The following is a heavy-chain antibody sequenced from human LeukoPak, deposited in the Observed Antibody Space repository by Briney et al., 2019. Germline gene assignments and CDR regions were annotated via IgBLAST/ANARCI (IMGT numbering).Heavy chain of an antibody. CDR2: ISGSGGST. CDR3: AKDPRDYNSYNHRTYYFDY. J-gene: IGHJ4*02. D-gene: IGHD4-4*01. Sequence: PGGSLRLSCAASGFTFSSYAMSWVRQAPGKGLEWVSAISGSGGSTYYGDSVKGRFTIARDNSKNTLYLQMNSLRAEDTAVYYCAKDPRDYNSYNHRTYYFDYWGQGTLVTVSS. V-gene: IGHV3-23*01. CDR1: GFTFSSYA.